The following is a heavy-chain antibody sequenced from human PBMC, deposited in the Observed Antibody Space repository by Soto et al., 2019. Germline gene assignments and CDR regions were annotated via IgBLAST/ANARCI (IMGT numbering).Heavy chain of an antibody. CDR2: ISAYNGNT. V-gene: IGHV1-18*04. D-gene: IGHD3-22*01. CDR3: ARWTYYYDSSGRTNYYYYGMDV. Sequence: ASVKVSCKPSGYTFTSYGISWVRQAPGQGLEWMGWISAYNGNTNYAQKLQGRVTMTTDTSTSTAYMELRSLRSDDTAVYYCARWTYYYDSSGRTNYYYYGMDVWGQGTTVTVSS. CDR1: GYTFTSYG. J-gene: IGHJ6*02.